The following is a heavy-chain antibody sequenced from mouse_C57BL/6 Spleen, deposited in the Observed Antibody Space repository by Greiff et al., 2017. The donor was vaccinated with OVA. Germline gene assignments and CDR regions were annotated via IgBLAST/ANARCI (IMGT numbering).Heavy chain of an antibody. CDR2: IDPETGGT. CDR1: GYTFTDYE. J-gene: IGHJ4*01. Sequence: VQLQQSGAELVRPGASVTLSCKASGYTFTDYEMHWVKQTPVHGLEWIGAIDPETGGTAYNQKFKGKAILTADKSSSTAYMELRSLTSEDSAVYYCTRYYSNSRYAMDYWGQGTSVTVSS. D-gene: IGHD2-5*01. V-gene: IGHV1-15*01. CDR3: TRYYSNSRYAMDY.